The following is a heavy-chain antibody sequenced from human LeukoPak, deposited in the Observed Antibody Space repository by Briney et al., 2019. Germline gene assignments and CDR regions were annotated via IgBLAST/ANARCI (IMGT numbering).Heavy chain of an antibody. CDR1: GYTLTGYF. CDR2: INPNSGVT. V-gene: IGHV1-2*02. D-gene: IGHD3-3*01. Sequence: ASVNVSCKASGYTLTGYFLHGVRQAPGQGLEWMGWINPNSGVTNYAQKLQGRVTMTRDTSSRTAYMELSRLRSDDTAVYYCARSGYDIDYWGQGTLVIVSS. J-gene: IGHJ4*02. CDR3: ARSGYDIDY.